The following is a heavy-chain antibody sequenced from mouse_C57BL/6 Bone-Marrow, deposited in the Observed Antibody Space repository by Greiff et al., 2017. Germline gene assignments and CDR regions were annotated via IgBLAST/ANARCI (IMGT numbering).Heavy chain of an antibody. CDR1: GYTFTSYG. Sequence: VQGVESGAELARPGASVKLSCKASGYTFTSYGISWVKQRTGQGLEWIGEIYPRSGNTYYNEKFKGKATLTADKSSSTAYMELRSLTSEDSAVYFCARSSYDSLAMDYWGQGTSVTVSS. J-gene: IGHJ4*01. V-gene: IGHV1-81*01. CDR2: IYPRSGNT. CDR3: ARSSYDSLAMDY. D-gene: IGHD2-4*01.